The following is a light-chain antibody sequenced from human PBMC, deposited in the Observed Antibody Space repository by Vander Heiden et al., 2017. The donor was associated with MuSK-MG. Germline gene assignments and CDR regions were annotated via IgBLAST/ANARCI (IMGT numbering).Light chain of an antibody. Sequence: QSALTQPPSASGSPGQSATISCTGTSSDVGGYNYVSWYQQHPGKAPKLMIYEVSKRPSGVPDRFSGSKSGNTASLTVSGLQAEDEADYYCSSYAGSNNYVFGTGTKVTVL. CDR1: SSDVGGYNY. V-gene: IGLV2-8*01. CDR2: EVS. CDR3: SSYAGSNNYV. J-gene: IGLJ1*01.